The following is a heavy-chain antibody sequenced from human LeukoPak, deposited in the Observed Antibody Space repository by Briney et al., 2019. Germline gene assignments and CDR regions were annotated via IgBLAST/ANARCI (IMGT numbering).Heavy chain of an antibody. CDR1: GFTFSNYM. D-gene: IGHD1-20*01. CDR3: LSDLNWSLDQ. CDR2: IKSDGITI. J-gene: IGHJ4*02. V-gene: IGHV3-74*01. Sequence: QSGGSLRLSCAASGFTFSNYMMHWVRQAPGKGLVWVSRIKSDGITITYADSVKGRFTISRDNAKNTLYLQMNSLRAEDTAVYYCLSDLNWSLDQWGQGTLVTVSS.